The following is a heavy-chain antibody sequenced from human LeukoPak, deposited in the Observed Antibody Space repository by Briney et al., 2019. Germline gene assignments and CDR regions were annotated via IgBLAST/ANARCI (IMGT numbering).Heavy chain of an antibody. V-gene: IGHV3-15*01. D-gene: IGHD5-18*01. Sequence: GGSLRLSCAASGFTFSNAWMSWVRQAPGKGLEWVGRIKSKTDGGTTDYAAPVKGRFTISRDGSKNTLYLQMNSLKTEDTAVYYCTTDLLLDTAMVRSFDYWGQGTLVTVSS. J-gene: IGHJ4*02. CDR3: TTDLLLDTAMVRSFDY. CDR2: IKSKTDGGTT. CDR1: GFTFSNAW.